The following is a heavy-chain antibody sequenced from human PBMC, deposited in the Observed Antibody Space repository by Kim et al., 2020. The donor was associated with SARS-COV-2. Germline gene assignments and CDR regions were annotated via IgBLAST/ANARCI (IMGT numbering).Heavy chain of an antibody. CDR3: TTGPPVRGYCISGNCY. D-gene: IGHD2-2*03. CDR1: GFDFINAW. Sequence: GGSLRLSCATSGFDFINAWMSWVRQAPGKGLEWVGRIRNKTDDWKTDYAPPVKGRFVVSRDDSKNTLYLDMNSLKIEDAGVYYCTTGPPVRGYCISGNCYWGQGTLVTVSS. V-gene: IGHV3-15*01. CDR2: IRNKTDDWKT. J-gene: IGHJ4*02.